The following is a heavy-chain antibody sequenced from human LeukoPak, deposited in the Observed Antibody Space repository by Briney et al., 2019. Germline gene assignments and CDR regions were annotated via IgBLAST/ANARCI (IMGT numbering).Heavy chain of an antibody. Sequence: GGSLRLSCAASGFTFSDYEMNWVRQAPGKGLEWVSYISSGSSTIYYADSVKGRFTISRDNSKNTLYLQMNSLRAEDTAVYYCARGGDRFDYWGQGTLVTVSS. J-gene: IGHJ4*02. CDR3: ARGGDRFDY. CDR2: ISSGSSTI. D-gene: IGHD2-21*02. CDR1: GFTFSDYE. V-gene: IGHV3-48*03.